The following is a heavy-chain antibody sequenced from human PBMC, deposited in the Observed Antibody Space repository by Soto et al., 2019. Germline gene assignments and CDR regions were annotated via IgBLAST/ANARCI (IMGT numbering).Heavy chain of an antibody. CDR1: GFTFSSYA. D-gene: IGHD3-10*01. J-gene: IGHJ6*02. CDR2: ISYDGSNK. CDR3: ASGGGSGSYGNYYYYGMDV. Sequence: GGSLRLSCAASGFTFSSYAMHWVRQAPGKGLEWVAVISYDGSNKYYADSVKGRFTISRDNSKSTLYLQMNSLRAEDTAVYYCASGGGSGSYGNYYYYGMDVWGQGTTVTVSS. V-gene: IGHV3-30-3*01.